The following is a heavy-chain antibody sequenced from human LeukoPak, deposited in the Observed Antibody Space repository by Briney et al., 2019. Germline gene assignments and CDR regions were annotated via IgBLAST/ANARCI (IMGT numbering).Heavy chain of an antibody. V-gene: IGHV1-69*04. CDR3: ARGSFHGYFDY. CDR2: IIPILGIA. D-gene: IGHD2-15*01. Sequence: SVKVSCKASGGTFSSYAISWVRQAPGQGLEWMGRIIPILGIANYAQKFQGRVTITADKSTSTAYMELSSLRSEDTAVYYCARGSFHGYFDYWGQGTLVTVSS. CDR1: GGTFSSYA. J-gene: IGHJ4*02.